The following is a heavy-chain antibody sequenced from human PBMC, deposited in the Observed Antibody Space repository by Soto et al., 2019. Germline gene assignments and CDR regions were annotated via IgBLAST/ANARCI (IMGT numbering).Heavy chain of an antibody. CDR3: AKSVYNWNDGFFDY. CDR2: ISYDGNNK. Sequence: ESGGGVVQPGRSLRLSCAASGFTFSTYGIHWVRQAPGKGLEWVAVISYDGNNKYYADSVKGRFTISRDNSKNTLYLQMSSLRAEDTAVYYCAKSVYNWNDGFFDYWGQGTLVTVSS. D-gene: IGHD1-1*01. CDR1: GFTFSTYG. V-gene: IGHV3-30*18. J-gene: IGHJ4*02.